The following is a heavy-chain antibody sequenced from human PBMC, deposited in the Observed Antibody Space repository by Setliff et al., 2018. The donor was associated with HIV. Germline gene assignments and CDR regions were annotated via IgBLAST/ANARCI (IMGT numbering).Heavy chain of an antibody. CDR3: ARVVATSDY. CDR2: IKEDGSEK. CDR1: GFTFRSYW. J-gene: IGHJ4*02. V-gene: IGHV3-7*01. Sequence: HPGGSLRLSCAASGFTFRSYWLSWVRQAPGKGLEWVASIKEDGSEKYYVDSVKGRFTISRDNAKNSLFLQVNSLRAEDTAVYYCARVVATSDYWGQGTLVTSPQ. D-gene: IGHD5-12*01.